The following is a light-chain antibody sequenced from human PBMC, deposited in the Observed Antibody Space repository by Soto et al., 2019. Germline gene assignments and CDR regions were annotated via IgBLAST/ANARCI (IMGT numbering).Light chain of an antibody. CDR1: SSDIGGYNY. Sequence: QSALTQPASVSRSPGQSITISCTGTSSDIGGYNYVSWYQQYPGKAPKLMIYDVTNRPSGISNRFSGSKSGNTASLTISGLQAEDEADYYCSSYTSSSTAVVFGGGTQLTVL. CDR3: SSYTSSSTAVV. CDR2: DVT. J-gene: IGLJ2*01. V-gene: IGLV2-14*03.